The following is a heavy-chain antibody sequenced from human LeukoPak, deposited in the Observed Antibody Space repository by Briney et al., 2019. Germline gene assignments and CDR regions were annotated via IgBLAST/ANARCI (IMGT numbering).Heavy chain of an antibody. CDR3: ARDSGADSSGHYFDY. V-gene: IGHV3-33*01. J-gene: IGHJ4*02. D-gene: IGHD3-22*01. CDR2: IWYDGSNK. Sequence: PGRSLRLSCAASGFTFSSYGTHWVRQAPGKGLEWVAVIWYDGSNKCYADSVKGRFTISRDNSKNTLYLQMNSLRAEDTAVYYCARDSGADSSGHYFDYWGQGTLVTVSS. CDR1: GFTFSSYG.